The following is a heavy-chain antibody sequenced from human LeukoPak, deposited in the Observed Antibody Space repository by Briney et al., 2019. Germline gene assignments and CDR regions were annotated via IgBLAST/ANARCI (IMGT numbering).Heavy chain of an antibody. Sequence: SETLSLTCTVSGGSISSYYWSWIRQPPGKGLEWIGYIYYSGSTNYNPSLKSRVTISVDTSKNQFSLKLSSVTAADTAVYYRARGTVVTQIDYWGQGTLVTVSS. V-gene: IGHV4-59*01. D-gene: IGHD4-23*01. CDR3: ARGTVVTQIDY. J-gene: IGHJ4*02. CDR1: GGSISSYY. CDR2: IYYSGST.